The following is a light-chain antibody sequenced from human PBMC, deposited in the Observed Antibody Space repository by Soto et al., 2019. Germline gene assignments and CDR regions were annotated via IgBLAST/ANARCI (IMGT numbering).Light chain of an antibody. CDR1: SSDVGAYNY. V-gene: IGLV2-11*01. Sequence: QSALTQPRSVSGSPGQSVIISCTGTSSDVGAYNYVSWYQQHPGKAPKLMIYDVSKWPSGVPDRFSGSKSGNTASLTISGLQAEDEADYYCCSYAGSNTYVCGTGTKVTVL. CDR2: DVS. CDR3: CSYAGSNTYV. J-gene: IGLJ1*01.